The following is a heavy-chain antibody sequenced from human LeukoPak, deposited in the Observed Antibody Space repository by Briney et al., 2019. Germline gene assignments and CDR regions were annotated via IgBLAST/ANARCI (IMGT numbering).Heavy chain of an antibody. V-gene: IGHV1-18*01. D-gene: IGHD6-13*01. Sequence: ASVKVSCKASGYTFTSYGISWVRQAPGQGLEWMGWIYSYNGNTNYAQKFQGRVTMTTDTSTSIAYMELRSLTSDDTAVYYCARVPIPPYSSSWYQPFDYWGQGTLVTVSS. CDR2: IYSYNGNT. J-gene: IGHJ4*02. CDR1: GYTFTSYG. CDR3: ARVPIPPYSSSWYQPFDY.